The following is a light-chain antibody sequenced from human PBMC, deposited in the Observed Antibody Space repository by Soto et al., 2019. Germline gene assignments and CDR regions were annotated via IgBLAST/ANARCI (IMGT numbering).Light chain of an antibody. CDR2: EVS. V-gene: IGLV2-14*01. CDR3: TSYPRYSVLG. CDR1: SSDIGSYKY. Sequence: QSVRTQPAAVSGAPGQSITISCTGTSSDIGSYKYVSWYQQHPGKAPKLIIFEVSTRPSGVSPRFSGSNSGNTASLTISALQADYESDYYYTSYPRYSVLGFGAGTKVAVL. J-gene: IGLJ3*02.